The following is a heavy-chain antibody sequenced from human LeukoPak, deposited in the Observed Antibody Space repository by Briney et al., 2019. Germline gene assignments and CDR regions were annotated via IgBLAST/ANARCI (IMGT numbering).Heavy chain of an antibody. V-gene: IGHV3-49*04. CDR1: GFTFSSYE. D-gene: IGHD2-15*01. CDR3: SRMIYCSGGSCSSDY. CDR2: IRSKAYGGTT. Sequence: AGGSLRLSCAASGFTFSSYEMNWVRQAPGKGLEWVGFIRSKAYGGTTEYAASVKGRFTISRDDSKSIANLQMNSLKTEDTAVYYCSRMIYCSGGSCSSDYGGQGTLVTVSS. J-gene: IGHJ4*02.